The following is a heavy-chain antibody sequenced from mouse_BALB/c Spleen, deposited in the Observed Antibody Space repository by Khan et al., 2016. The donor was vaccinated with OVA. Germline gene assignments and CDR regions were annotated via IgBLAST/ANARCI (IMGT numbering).Heavy chain of an antibody. Sequence: VQLQQSGPDLVKPGASVKISCKASGYSFTHYYMTWVKQSHGKSLEWIGRVNPNTDSSDYNQEFKGKAILTVDKSSNTAYMELHSLTSEDSAVYYCARGYDFFAYWGQGTLVTVSA. CDR3: ARGYDFFAY. D-gene: IGHD2-14*01. CDR2: VNPNTDSS. J-gene: IGHJ3*01. V-gene: IGHV1-26*01. CDR1: GYSFTHYY.